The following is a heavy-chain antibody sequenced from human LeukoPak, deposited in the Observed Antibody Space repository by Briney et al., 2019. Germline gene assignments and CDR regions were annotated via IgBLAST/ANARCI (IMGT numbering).Heavy chain of an antibody. CDR3: ARAPWEDPLYYYYYGMDV. V-gene: IGHV1-2*02. Sequence: ASVKVSCKASGYTFSGYYMHWVRQAPGQGLEWMGWITPNSGGTNYAQKFQGRVTMTRDTSISTAYMELSRLRSDDTAVYYCARAPWEDPLYYYYYGMDVWGQGTTVTFS. D-gene: IGHD1-26*01. CDR2: ITPNSGGT. CDR1: GYTFSGYY. J-gene: IGHJ6*02.